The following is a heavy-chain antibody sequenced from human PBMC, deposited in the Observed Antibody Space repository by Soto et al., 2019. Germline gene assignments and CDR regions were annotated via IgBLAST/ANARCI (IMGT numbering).Heavy chain of an antibody. Sequence: EVQLVESGGGLVKPGGSLRLSCAASGFTLSSYSMNWVRQAPGKGLEWVSSISSSSSYIYYADSVKGRFTISRDNAKNSLYLQMNSLRAEDTAVYYCARKMVRGVMDGMDVWGQGTTVTVSS. V-gene: IGHV3-21*01. D-gene: IGHD3-10*01. CDR1: GFTLSSYS. CDR3: ARKMVRGVMDGMDV. CDR2: ISSSSSYI. J-gene: IGHJ6*02.